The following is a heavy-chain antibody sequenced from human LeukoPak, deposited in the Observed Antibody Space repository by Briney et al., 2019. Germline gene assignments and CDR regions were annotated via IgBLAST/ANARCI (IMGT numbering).Heavy chain of an antibody. V-gene: IGHV3-74*01. J-gene: IGHJ4*02. Sequence: GGSLRVSCTASGFTFSSYCMHWVRQTPGKGLIWVSRICPGGTITNYADSVKGRFTISRDDAKNMMFLQMNSLRADDTAVYYCARGEADYGGNFGDYWGQGTLVTVSS. CDR3: ARGEADYGGNFGDY. CDR1: GFTFSSYC. CDR2: ICPGGTIT. D-gene: IGHD4-23*01.